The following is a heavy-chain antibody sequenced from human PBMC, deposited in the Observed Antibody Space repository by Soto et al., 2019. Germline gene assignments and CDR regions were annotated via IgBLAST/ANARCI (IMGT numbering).Heavy chain of an antibody. V-gene: IGHV1-3*01. CDR3: AREYRSSGWKPFDY. J-gene: IGHJ4*01. D-gene: IGHD6-19*01. CDR1: GYSFTNSA. Sequence: ASVKVSCKASGYSFTNSAIHWLRQAPGQRLEWMGWINAGSGSAKYSQKFQGRVTMTRDTSTSTVYMELSSLRSEDTAVYYCAREYRSSGWKPFDYWGQ. CDR2: INAGSGSA.